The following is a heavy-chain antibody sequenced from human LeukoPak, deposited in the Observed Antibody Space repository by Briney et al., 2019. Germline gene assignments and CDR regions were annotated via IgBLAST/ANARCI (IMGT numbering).Heavy chain of an antibody. J-gene: IGHJ5*02. Sequence: KPSETLSLTCTVSGGSVSSGSYYWSWIRQPPGKGLEWIGYIYYSGSTNYNPSLKSRVTISVDTPKNQFSLKLSSVTAADTAVYYCARANYDFWSGYFVFRSWFDPWGQGTLVTVSS. CDR2: IYYSGST. D-gene: IGHD3-3*01. CDR1: GGSVSSGSYY. CDR3: ARANYDFWSGYFVFRSWFDP. V-gene: IGHV4-61*01.